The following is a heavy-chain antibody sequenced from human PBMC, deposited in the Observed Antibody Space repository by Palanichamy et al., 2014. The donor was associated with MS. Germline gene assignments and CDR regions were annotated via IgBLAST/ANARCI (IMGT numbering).Heavy chain of an antibody. CDR3: ARDPGYSYHYPLDN. Sequence: EVQLVSPGRVSSAWGVPETLLCSLWIHLRVPTGCTGSAKTQGKRLVWVSRINSDGSTTNYADSVKGRFTISRDNARNTLYLQMNSLRAEDTAVYYCARDPGYSYHYPLDNWGQGTLVTVSS. D-gene: IGHD3-16*02. CDR1: IHLRVPTG. V-gene: IGHV3-74*01. CDR2: INSDGSTT. J-gene: IGHJ4*02.